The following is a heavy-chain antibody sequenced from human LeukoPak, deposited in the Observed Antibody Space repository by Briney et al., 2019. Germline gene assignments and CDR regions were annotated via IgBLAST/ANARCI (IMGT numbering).Heavy chain of an antibody. CDR1: GYTLTELS. CDR3: ARDPPTVTTPYYYYGMDV. D-gene: IGHD4-17*01. Sequence: GASVKVSCKVSGYTLTELSMHWVRQAPGKGLDWMGGFDPEDGETIYAQKFQGRVTMTEDTSTDTAYMELSSLRSDDTAVYYCARDPPTVTTPYYYYGMDVWGQGTTVTVSS. CDR2: FDPEDGET. J-gene: IGHJ6*02. V-gene: IGHV1-24*01.